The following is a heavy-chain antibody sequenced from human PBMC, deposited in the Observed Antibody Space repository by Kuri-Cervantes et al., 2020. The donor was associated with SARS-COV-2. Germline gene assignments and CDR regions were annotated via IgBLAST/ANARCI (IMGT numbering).Heavy chain of an antibody. CDR2: IYHDGST. V-gene: IGHV4-39*01. Sequence: SETLSLTCTVSGDTISSYSGSFHYWPWIRQPPGKGLEWIGSIYHDGSTYSNPSLKSRVTISVDTSKNQISLKLSSVTAADTAVYYCANRGLTVVPTWGQGILVTVSS. D-gene: IGHD2-2*01. CDR3: ANRGLTVVPT. CDR1: GDTISSYSGSFHY. J-gene: IGHJ4*02.